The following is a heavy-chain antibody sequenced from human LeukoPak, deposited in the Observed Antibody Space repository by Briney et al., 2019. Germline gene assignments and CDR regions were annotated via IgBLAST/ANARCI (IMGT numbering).Heavy chain of an antibody. CDR1: GFTFSSYN. Sequence: GGSLRLSCTASGFTFSSYNMHWVRQPTGKGLEWVSAVGTAGVTYYPGSVKGRFTISRENAKNSLYLQMNSLRAGDTAVYYCARRGDSRGYYDAFDIWGQGTMVTVSS. V-gene: IGHV3-13*01. D-gene: IGHD3-22*01. CDR3: ARRGDSRGYYDAFDI. CDR2: VGTAGVT. J-gene: IGHJ3*02.